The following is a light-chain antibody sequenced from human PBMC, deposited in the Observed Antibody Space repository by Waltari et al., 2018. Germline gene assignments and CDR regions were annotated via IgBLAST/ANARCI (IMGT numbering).Light chain of an antibody. CDR2: AAS. J-gene: IGKJ1*01. Sequence: EIVLTQSPGTPSLSPGDRATLSCRASQSVSRALAWYQQTPGQAPRLLSYAASTRATGVPGRFSGSGSGTDFSLTISRLDPEYFAVYYCQHYVNLPVTFGQGTKVEI. V-gene: IGKV3-20*01. CDR3: QHYVNLPVT. CDR1: QSVSRA.